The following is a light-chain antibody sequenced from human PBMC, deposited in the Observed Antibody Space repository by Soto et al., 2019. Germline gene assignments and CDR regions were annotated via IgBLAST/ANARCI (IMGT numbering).Light chain of an antibody. Sequence: QSALTQPPSASGSPGHSVTISCTGTSSDIGTYNFVSWYQQHPGKAPKLMIYDVNKRPSGVPDRFSGSKSDNTASLTVSGLHAEEEADYYCSSYAGSYTLIFGGGTKVTVL. CDR2: DVN. CDR3: SSYAGSYTLI. V-gene: IGLV2-8*01. CDR1: SSDIGTYNF. J-gene: IGLJ2*01.